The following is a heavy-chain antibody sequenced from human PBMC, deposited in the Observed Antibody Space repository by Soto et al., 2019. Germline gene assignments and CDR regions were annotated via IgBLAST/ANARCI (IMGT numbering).Heavy chain of an antibody. J-gene: IGHJ6*02. V-gene: IGHV3-49*04. D-gene: IGHD6-19*01. CDR2: IRSKAYGGTT. CDR3: TRAYSSGWHHGMDV. Sequence: GGSRRLSCTASRVTFGDYAMNWVREAPGKGLEWVGFIRSKAYGGTTEYAASVKGRFTISRDDSKSIAYLQMNSLKTEDTAVYYCTRAYSSGWHHGMDVWGQGTTVTVSS. CDR1: RVTFGDYA.